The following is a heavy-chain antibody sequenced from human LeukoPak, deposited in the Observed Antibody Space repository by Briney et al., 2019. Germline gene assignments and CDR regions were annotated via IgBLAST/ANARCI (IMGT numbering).Heavy chain of an antibody. CDR3: ARGWQQLGE. J-gene: IGHJ4*02. V-gene: IGHV3-23*01. CDR2: ISGGGDST. D-gene: IGHD3-16*01. CDR1: GFTFRNYA. Sequence: GGSLRLSYAASGFTFRNYAMTWVRQAPGKGLEWVSGISGGGDSTFYADSVKGRFTLSRGNSKNTLYLQMNSLRAEDTALYYCARGWQQLGEWGQGTLVTVSS.